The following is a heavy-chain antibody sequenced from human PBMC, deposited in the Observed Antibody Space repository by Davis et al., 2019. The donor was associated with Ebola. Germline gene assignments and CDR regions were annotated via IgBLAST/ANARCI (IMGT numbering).Heavy chain of an antibody. CDR1: GFTFSSYA. CDR3: AKEGCSSTSCRDPYYYGMDV. V-gene: IGHV3-23*01. D-gene: IGHD2-2*01. CDR2: ISGSGGST. Sequence: GESLKISCAASGFTFSSYAMSWVRQAPGKGLEWVSAISGSGGSTYYADSVKGRFTISRDNSKNTLYLQMNSLRAEDTAVYYCAKEGCSSTSCRDPYYYGMDVWGQGTTVTVSS. J-gene: IGHJ6*02.